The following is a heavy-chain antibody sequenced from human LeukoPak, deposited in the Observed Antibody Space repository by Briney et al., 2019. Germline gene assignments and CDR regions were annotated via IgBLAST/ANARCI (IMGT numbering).Heavy chain of an antibody. Sequence: PGGSLRLSCAASGFTFDDYAMHWVRQVPGKGLEWVSGISWNSVGIGYADSLKGRFTISRDNAKNSLYLQMNSLRAEDTAFYHCVKDRTASSGSFDFWGQGTLVTVSS. V-gene: IGHV3-9*01. D-gene: IGHD3-22*01. CDR3: VKDRTASSGSFDF. J-gene: IGHJ4*02. CDR2: ISWNSVGI. CDR1: GFTFDDYA.